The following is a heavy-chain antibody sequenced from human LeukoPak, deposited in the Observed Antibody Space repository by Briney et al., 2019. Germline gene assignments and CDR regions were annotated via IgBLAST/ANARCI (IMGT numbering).Heavy chain of an antibody. Sequence: GRSLRLSCAASGFTFDDYAMHWVRQAPGKGLEWVSGISWNSGSIGYADSVKGRFTISRDNAKNTLYLQMNSLRAEDTAVYYCAKDSIRYYYDSSGYYPFDYWGQGTLVTVSS. V-gene: IGHV3-9*01. CDR3: AKDSIRYYYDSSGYYPFDY. CDR1: GFTFDDYA. D-gene: IGHD3-22*01. CDR2: ISWNSGSI. J-gene: IGHJ4*02.